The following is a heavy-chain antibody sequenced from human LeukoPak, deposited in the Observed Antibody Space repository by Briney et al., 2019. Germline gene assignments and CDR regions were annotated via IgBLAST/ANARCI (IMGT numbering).Heavy chain of an antibody. J-gene: IGHJ6*03. Sequence: TGGSLRLSCAASGFTFSSYWMSWVRQAPGKGLEWVANIKQDGSEKYYVDSVKGRFTISRDNAKNSLYLQMNSLRAEDTAVYYCARESYSDYYYYYYMDVWGKGTTVTISS. CDR2: IKQDGSEK. CDR3: ARESYSDYYYYYYMDV. CDR1: GFTFSSYW. D-gene: IGHD3-10*01. V-gene: IGHV3-7*01.